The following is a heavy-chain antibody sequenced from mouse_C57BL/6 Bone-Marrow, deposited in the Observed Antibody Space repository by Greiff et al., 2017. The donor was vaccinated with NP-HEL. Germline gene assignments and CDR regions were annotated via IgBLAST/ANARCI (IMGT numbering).Heavy chain of an antibody. CDR1: GYTFTSYW. D-gene: IGHD3-2*02. J-gene: IGHJ3*01. CDR3: EREGAQTAEDTCAY. V-gene: IGHV1-55*01. Sequence: QVQLQQPGAELVKPGASVKMSCKASGYTFTSYWITWVKQRPGQGLEWIGDIYPGSGSTNYNEKFKSKATLTVDTSSSTAYMQLRRLTSEDSAVYYCEREGAQTAEDTCAYWGQGTLVTVSA. CDR2: IYPGSGST.